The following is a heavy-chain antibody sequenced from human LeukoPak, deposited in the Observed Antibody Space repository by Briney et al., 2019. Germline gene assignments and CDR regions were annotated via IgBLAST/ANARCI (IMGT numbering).Heavy chain of an antibody. V-gene: IGHV3-9*03. CDR3: ARDLSSSWNTGYMDV. CDR1: GFTFADYA. Sequence: PGGSLRLSCAASGFTFADYAMHWVRQAPGKGLEWVSGISWNSGRTGYADSVKGRFTISRDNDKNTLYLQMNSLRAEDMDLYYCARDLSSSWNTGYMDVWVKGTTVTVSS. J-gene: IGHJ6*03. D-gene: IGHD6-13*01. CDR2: ISWNSGRT.